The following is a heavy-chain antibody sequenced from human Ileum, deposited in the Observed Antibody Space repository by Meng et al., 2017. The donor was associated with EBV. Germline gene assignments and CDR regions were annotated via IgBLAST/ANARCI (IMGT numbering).Heavy chain of an antibody. D-gene: IGHD3-10*01. V-gene: IGHV4-4*02. CDR2: IYYSGST. J-gene: IGHJ4*02. CDR1: GGSISSSNW. CDR3: ARGYGSGRDYFDY. Sequence: QVELPESGPGLVKPSGTLSLTCGVSGGSISSSNWWNWVRQPPGKGLEWIGEIYYSGSTIYNPSLKSRVTISVDKSKNLFSLKLSSVTAADTAVYYCARGYGSGRDYFDYWGQGTLVTVSS.